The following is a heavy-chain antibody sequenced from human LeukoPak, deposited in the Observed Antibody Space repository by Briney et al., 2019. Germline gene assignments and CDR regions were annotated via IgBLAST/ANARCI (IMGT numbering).Heavy chain of an antibody. CDR3: ARALGSSSWTNAFDI. CDR1: GYTFTGYY. D-gene: IGHD6-13*01. V-gene: IGHV1-2*02. CDR2: INPNSGGT. J-gene: IGHJ3*02. Sequence: ASVKVSCKASGYTFTGYYMHWVRQAPGQGLEWMGWINPNSGGTNYAQKFQGRVTMTRDTSISTAYMELSRLRSDDTAVYYCARALGSSSWTNAFDIWGQGTMVTVSS.